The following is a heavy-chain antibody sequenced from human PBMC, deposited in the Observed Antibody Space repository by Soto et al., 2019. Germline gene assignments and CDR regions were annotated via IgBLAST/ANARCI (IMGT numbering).Heavy chain of an antibody. V-gene: IGHV3-15*07. D-gene: IGHD6-13*01. CDR1: GFTESNSR. Sequence: GGSLRLACAASGFTESNSRMDGVRQAPGKGLEWVGRIKSKTDGGTTDYAAPVKGRFTISRDDSKNTLYLQMNSLKTEDTAVYYCTTVAAAGIDYWGQGTLVSVSS. J-gene: IGHJ4*02. CDR2: IKSKTDGGTT. CDR3: TTVAAAGIDY.